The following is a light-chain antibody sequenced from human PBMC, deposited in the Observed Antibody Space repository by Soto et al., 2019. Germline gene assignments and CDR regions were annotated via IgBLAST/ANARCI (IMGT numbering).Light chain of an antibody. Sequence: DIQMTQSPSSLSASVGDRVTISCRASQIISTYLNWYQQKPGTAPRLLISRASSMKSGVPPRFSGSGSGRDFTLTISSLRPEDIATYFCQQSYTSPPWTFGQGTKVEVK. V-gene: IGKV1-39*01. CDR3: QQSYTSPPWT. J-gene: IGKJ1*01. CDR2: RAS. CDR1: QIISTY.